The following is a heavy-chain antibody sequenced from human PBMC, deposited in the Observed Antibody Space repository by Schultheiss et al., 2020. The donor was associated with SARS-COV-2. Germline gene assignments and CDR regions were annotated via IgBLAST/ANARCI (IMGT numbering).Heavy chain of an antibody. J-gene: IGHJ2*01. Sequence: SETLSLTCTVSGGSISDSFWSWIRQPPGKGLEWLGYISDSGTSDYSPSMKSRLIMSLDTSKNEVSLKLTSVTAADTAVYYCARLRYVVVIMAAEDWYLDLWGRGTLVTVSS. V-gene: IGHV4-59*01. CDR1: GGSISDSF. D-gene: IGHD3-22*01. CDR2: ISDSGTS. CDR3: ARLRYVVVIMAAEDWYLDL.